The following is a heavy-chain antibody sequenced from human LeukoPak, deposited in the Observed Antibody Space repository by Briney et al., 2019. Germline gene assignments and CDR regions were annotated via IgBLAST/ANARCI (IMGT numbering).Heavy chain of an antibody. CDR2: IYYSGST. J-gene: IGHJ3*02. CDR1: GGSISSYY. V-gene: IGHV4-59*01. CDR3: ASSLRDTAPDAFDI. Sequence: PSETLSLTCTVSGGSISSYYWSWIRQPPGKGLEWIGYIYYSGSTNYNPSLKSRVTISVDTSKNQFSLKLSSVTAADTAVYYCASSLRDTAPDAFDIWGQGTMVTVSS. D-gene: IGHD5-18*01.